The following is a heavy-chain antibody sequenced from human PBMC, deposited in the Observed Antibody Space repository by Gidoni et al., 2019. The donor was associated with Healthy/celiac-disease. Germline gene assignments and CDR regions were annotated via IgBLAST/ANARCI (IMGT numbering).Heavy chain of an antibody. D-gene: IGHD3-22*01. CDR2: IFSNDEK. V-gene: IGHV2-26*01. J-gene: IGHJ3*02. CDR1: GFPLSNARMG. CDR3: ARILHYYDSSGYVTPNAFDI. Sequence: QVTLKESGPVLVKPTETLTLTCTVSGFPLSNARMGVSWIRQPPGKALEWLAHIFSNDEKSYSTSLKSRLTISKDTSKSQVVLTMTNMDPVDTATYYCARILHYYDSSGYVTPNAFDIWGQGTMVTVSS.